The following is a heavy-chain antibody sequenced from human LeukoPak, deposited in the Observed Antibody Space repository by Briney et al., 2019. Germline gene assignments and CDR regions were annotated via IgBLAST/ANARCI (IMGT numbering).Heavy chain of an antibody. V-gene: IGHV4-34*01. D-gene: IGHD4-17*01. CDR1: GGSFSGYY. CDR2: INHSGST. CDR3: ARPTTVTRFTLGY. J-gene: IGHJ4*02. Sequence: SETLSLTCAVYGGSFSGYYWSWIRQPPGKGLEWIGDINHSGSTNYNPSLKSRVTISVDTSKNQFSLKLSSVTAADTAVYYCARPTTVTRFTLGYWGQGTLVTVSS.